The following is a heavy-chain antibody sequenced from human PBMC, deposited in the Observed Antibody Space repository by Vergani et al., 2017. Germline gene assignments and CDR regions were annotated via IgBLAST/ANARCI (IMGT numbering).Heavy chain of an antibody. Sequence: VQLVESGGGVVQPGRSLRLSCAASGFTFSSYGMHWVRQAPGKGLEWVAVISYDGSNKYYADSVKGRFTISRDNSKNTLYLQMNSLRAEDTAVYYCAKDRGAWFGDKDAFDIWGQGTMVTVSS. CDR1: GFTFSSYG. CDR2: ISYDGSNK. CDR3: AKDRGAWFGDKDAFDI. J-gene: IGHJ3*02. V-gene: IGHV3-30*18. D-gene: IGHD3-10*01.